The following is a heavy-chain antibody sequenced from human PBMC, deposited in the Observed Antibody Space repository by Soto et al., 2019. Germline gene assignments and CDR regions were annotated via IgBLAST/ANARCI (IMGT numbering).Heavy chain of an antibody. J-gene: IGHJ4*02. CDR1: GFSLRSSGVG. Sequence: QITLNESGPALVKHTQTLTLTCTVSGFSLRSSGVGGGWIRQPPGKDLEWLALIHWDDCKRYNPSLKRRLSIPKGSSKNSVVLTLATMDPLHTATYYWAYRLIEGDYSSVGIDCCGQGALGTVSS. V-gene: IGHV2-5*02. D-gene: IGHD3-10*01. CDR2: IHWDDCK. CDR3: AYRLIEGDYSSVGIDC.